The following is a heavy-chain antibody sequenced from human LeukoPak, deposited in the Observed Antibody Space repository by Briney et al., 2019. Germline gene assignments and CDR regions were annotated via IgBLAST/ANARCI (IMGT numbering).Heavy chain of an antibody. J-gene: IGHJ4*02. D-gene: IGHD6-6*01. CDR2: ISYDGSNK. CDR1: GFTFSSYG. Sequence: GGSLRLSCAASGFTFSSYGMHWVRQAPGKGLEWVAVISYDGSNKYYADSVKGRFTISRDNSKNTLYLQMSSLRAEDTAVYYCAKDRQLGYFDYWGQGTLVTVSS. CDR3: AKDRQLGYFDY. V-gene: IGHV3-30*18.